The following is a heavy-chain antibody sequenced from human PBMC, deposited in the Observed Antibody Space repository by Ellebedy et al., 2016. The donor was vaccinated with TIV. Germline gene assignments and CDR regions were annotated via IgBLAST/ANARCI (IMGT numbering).Heavy chain of an antibody. D-gene: IGHD7-27*01. V-gene: IGHV1-24*01. CDR1: GYTLTELS. J-gene: IGHJ4*02. Sequence: AASVKVSCKVFGYTLTELSMHWVRQAPGKGLEWMGGFDPEDGETIYAQKFQGRVTMTRDTSISTAYMELSSLISDDTAVYYCARNKAYTGDFDYWGQGTLVTVSS. CDR2: FDPEDGET. CDR3: ARNKAYTGDFDY.